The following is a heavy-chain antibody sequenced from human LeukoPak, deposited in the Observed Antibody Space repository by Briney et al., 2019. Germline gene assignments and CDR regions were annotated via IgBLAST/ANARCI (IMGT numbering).Heavy chain of an antibody. CDR3: ARVSYYGSGSANWFDP. Sequence: GGSLRLSCAASGFTVSSNYMSWVRQAPGKGLEWVSVIYSGGSTYYADSVKGRFTISRDNAKNSLYLQMNSLRAEDTAVYYCARVSYYGSGSANWFDPWGQGTLVTVSS. J-gene: IGHJ5*02. D-gene: IGHD3-10*01. CDR2: IYSGGST. V-gene: IGHV3-66*01. CDR1: GFTVSSNY.